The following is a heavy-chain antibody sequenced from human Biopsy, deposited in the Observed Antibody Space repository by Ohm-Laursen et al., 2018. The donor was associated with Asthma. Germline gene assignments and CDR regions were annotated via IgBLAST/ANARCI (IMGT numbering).Heavy chain of an antibody. CDR1: LCTFIIYA. Sequence: GASVKVSCKASLCTFIIYAISWVLHAPLQFLELMGGIIPVFGTSNYAQKFQGRVTFTADGSTSSAYMELSSLTSEDSAVYYCAREVSTVDYGYYYFAMDVWGQGTTVTVSS. V-gene: IGHV1-69*13. D-gene: IGHD4-17*01. CDR2: IIPVFGTS. J-gene: IGHJ6*02. CDR3: AREVSTVDYGYYYFAMDV.